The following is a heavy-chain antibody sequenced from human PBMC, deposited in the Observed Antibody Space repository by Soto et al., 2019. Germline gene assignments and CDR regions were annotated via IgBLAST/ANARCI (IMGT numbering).Heavy chain of an antibody. CDR2: IYYSGST. CDR1: GGSISRYY. CDR3: ATALSSSSSYYYYGMDV. Sequence: SETLSLTCTVSGGSISRYYWSWIRQPPGKGLEWIGYIYYSGSTNYNPSLKSRVTISVDTSKNQFSLKLSSVTAADTAVYYCATALSSSSSYYYYGMDVWGQGTTVTVSS. D-gene: IGHD6-6*01. J-gene: IGHJ6*02. V-gene: IGHV4-59*01.